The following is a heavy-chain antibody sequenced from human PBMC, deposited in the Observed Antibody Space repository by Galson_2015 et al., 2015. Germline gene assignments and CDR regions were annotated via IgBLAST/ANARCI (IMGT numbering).Heavy chain of an antibody. D-gene: IGHD2-21*01. J-gene: IGHJ4*01. V-gene: IGHV3-33*01. CDR3: ARDKMVVDTYFSDY. Sequence: SLRLSCAAAGFTFRSYGMHWVRQAPGTGLEWVAVIWYDGSNKYYADSVKGRFTISRDNSKNTLYLQMNSLRTEDTAVYYCARDKMVVDTYFSDYSGHGTLFTVSS. CDR2: IWYDGSNK. CDR1: GFTFRSYG.